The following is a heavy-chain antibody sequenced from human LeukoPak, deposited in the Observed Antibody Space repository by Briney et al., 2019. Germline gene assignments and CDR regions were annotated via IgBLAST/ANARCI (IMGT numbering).Heavy chain of an antibody. D-gene: IGHD3-22*01. J-gene: IGHJ4*02. CDR1: GGSICSSSNY. V-gene: IGHV4-39*01. Sequence: SETLSVTCTVSGGSICSSSNYWGWVRQPPGKGLEWIGSIYHSGNTYYNPSLKSRVTISVDTSKKQFSLKLSSVTATDTAVYYCARCPLVITYYFDSWCQRTLVTVSS. CDR2: IYHSGNT. CDR3: ARCPLVITYYFDS.